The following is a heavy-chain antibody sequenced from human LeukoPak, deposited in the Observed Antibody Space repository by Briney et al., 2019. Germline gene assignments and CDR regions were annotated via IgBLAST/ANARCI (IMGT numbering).Heavy chain of an antibody. J-gene: IGHJ5*02. CDR3: ARGHNFDWFDP. Sequence: PSQTLSLTCTVSGGSISSGGYYWSWIRQHPGKGLEWIGYIYYSGSTYYNPSLKSRVTISVDTSRNQFSLKLSSVAAADTAVYYCARGHNFDWFDPWGQGTLVTVSS. D-gene: IGHD1-1*01. CDR1: GGSISSGGYY. CDR2: IYYSGST. V-gene: IGHV4-31*03.